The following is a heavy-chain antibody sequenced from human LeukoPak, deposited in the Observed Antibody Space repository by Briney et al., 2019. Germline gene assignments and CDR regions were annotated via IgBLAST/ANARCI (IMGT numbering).Heavy chain of an antibody. CDR1: GFTVSSNY. J-gene: IGHJ3*02. V-gene: IGHV3-66*04. Sequence: GESLRLSCAASGFTVSSNYMSWVRQAPGKGLEWVSVIYSGGIYNDGTTNYGDSVKGRFTISRDNSKNTLYLQMNSLRAEDTAVYYCARRELLGYSYGLRTFNIWGQGTTVTVSS. D-gene: IGHD5-18*01. CDR3: ARRELLGYSYGLRTFNI. CDR2: IYSGGIYNDGTT.